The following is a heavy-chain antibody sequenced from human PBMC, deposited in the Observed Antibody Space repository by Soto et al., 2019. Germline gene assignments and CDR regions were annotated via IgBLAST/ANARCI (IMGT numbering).Heavy chain of an antibody. CDR2: IWHDGKNK. V-gene: IGHV3-33*02. CDR1: GFTFSNFG. Sequence: QVQVVESRGGVVQPGRSLRLSCVASGFTFSNFGMHGVRQAPGKGLEWVAVIWHDGKNKYYADSAEGRFTVSRDNSKNTLFLQMNSLTAEDTAVYYCARDPGQDEAMDYWGQGTLVTASS. CDR3: ARDPGQDEAMDY. J-gene: IGHJ4*02.